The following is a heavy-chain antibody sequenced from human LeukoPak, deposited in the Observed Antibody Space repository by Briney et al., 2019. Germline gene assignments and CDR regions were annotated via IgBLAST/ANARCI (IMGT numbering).Heavy chain of an antibody. J-gene: IGHJ4*02. CDR3: ARGTMGATHFDY. CDR2: IYYSGST. Sequence: SETLSLTCTVSGGSISSDYWNWIRQPPGKGLEWIGYIYYSGSTNYNVSLKSRVTISVDTSKKQFPLRLSPVTAADTAVYYCARGTMGATHFDYWGQGTLVTVSS. CDR1: GGSISSDY. V-gene: IGHV4-59*01. D-gene: IGHD1-26*01.